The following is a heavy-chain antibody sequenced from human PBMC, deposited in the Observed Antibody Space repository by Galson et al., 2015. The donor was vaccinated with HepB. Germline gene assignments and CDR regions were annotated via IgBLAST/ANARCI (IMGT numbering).Heavy chain of an antibody. V-gene: IGHV1-69*13. J-gene: IGHJ2*01. CDR2: IIPIFGAS. Sequence: SVKVSCKASGGTFSRDAISWVRQAPGQGLEWMGGIIPIFGASNYAQKFQGRVTITADESTSTAYMELSSLRSEDTAVYFCARSGKESSSWYAWYFDLWGRGTLVTVSS. CDR1: GGTFSRDA. D-gene: IGHD6-13*01. CDR3: ARSGKESSSWYAWYFDL.